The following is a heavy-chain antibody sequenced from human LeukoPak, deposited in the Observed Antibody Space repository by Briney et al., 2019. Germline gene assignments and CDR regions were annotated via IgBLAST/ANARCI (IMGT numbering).Heavy chain of an antibody. J-gene: IGHJ4*02. V-gene: IGHV1-2*02. Sequence: ASVKVSCKASGYTFTDYYLHWVRQAPGQGLEWMGWINLNSGGTNSAQKFQGRVTMTRDMSTSTVYMELSSLRSEDTVVYYCARGDNVWGSYRPTGFDYWGQGTLVTVSS. CDR2: INLNSGGT. CDR1: GYTFTDYY. CDR3: ARGDNVWGSYRPTGFDY. D-gene: IGHD3-16*02.